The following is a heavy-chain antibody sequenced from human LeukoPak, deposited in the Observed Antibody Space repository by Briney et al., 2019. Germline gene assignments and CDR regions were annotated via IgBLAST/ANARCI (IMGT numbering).Heavy chain of an antibody. Sequence: PSETLSLTCAVYGGSFTGYYWSWIRQPPGKGLEWIGEITHSGSTNYNPSLKTPVTISVDTPKKQFSLKLSSVTAADTAVYYCARFKGGSCGGDCYSRDAFDLWGQGTMVTVSS. V-gene: IGHV4-34*01. CDR3: ARFKGGSCGGDCYSRDAFDL. CDR2: ITHSGST. D-gene: IGHD2-21*02. CDR1: GGSFTGYY. J-gene: IGHJ3*01.